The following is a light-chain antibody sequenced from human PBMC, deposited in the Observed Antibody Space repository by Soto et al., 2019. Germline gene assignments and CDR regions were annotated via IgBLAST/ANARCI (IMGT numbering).Light chain of an antibody. CDR2: RAS. Sequence: VLTHSLATLSVSQCERATLSPRASQSVGSLLAWYQQKPGQAPRLLIYRASSRATGISGSFSGSGSGTEFTLTITSLQSEDFAVYYCQQYNEWLITFAQGTLLEIK. CDR1: QSVGSL. CDR3: QQYNEWLIT. V-gene: IGKV3-15*01. J-gene: IGKJ5*01.